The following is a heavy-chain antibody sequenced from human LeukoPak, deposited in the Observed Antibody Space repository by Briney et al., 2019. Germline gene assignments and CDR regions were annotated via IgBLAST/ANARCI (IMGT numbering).Heavy chain of an antibody. V-gene: IGHV4-59*12. CDR3: ARGLRDFWSGYRTGY. D-gene: IGHD3-3*01. CDR1: GGSISSYY. CDR2: IYYSGST. J-gene: IGHJ4*02. Sequence: PSETLSLTCTVSGGSISSYYWSWIRQPPGKGLEWIGYIYYSGSTYYNPSLKSRVTISINTSKNQFSLKLSSVTAADTAAYYCARGLRDFWSGYRTGYWGQGTLVTVSS.